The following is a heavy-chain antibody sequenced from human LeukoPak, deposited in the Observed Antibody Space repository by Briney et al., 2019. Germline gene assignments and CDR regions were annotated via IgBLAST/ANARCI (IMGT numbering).Heavy chain of an antibody. CDR3: AELGITMIGGV. Sequence: GGALRLSCVASVFCLSSYAMCWVCQAPGKGLEWVSAISGSGGSTYYADSVKGRFTISRDNAKNSLYLQMNSLRAEDTAVYYCAELGITMIGGVWGKGTTVTISS. J-gene: IGHJ6*04. CDR2: ISGSGGST. CDR1: VFCLSSYA. D-gene: IGHD3-10*02. V-gene: IGHV3-23*01.